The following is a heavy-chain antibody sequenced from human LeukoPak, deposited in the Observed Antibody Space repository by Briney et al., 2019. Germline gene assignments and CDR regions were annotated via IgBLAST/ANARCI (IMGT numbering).Heavy chain of an antibody. J-gene: IGHJ6*02. CDR3: ATGGFGELLSYYYYGMDV. V-gene: IGHV1-24*01. Sequence: ASVKVSCKVSGYTLTELSMHWVRQAPGKGLEWVGGFDPEDGETIYAQKFQGRVTMTEDTSTDTAYMELSSLRSEDTAVYYCATGGFGELLSYYYYGMDVWGQGTTVTVSS. CDR2: FDPEDGET. D-gene: IGHD3-10*01. CDR1: GYTLTELS.